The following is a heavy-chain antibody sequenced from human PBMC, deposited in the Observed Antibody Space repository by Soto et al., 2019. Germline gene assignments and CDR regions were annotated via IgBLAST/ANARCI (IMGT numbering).Heavy chain of an antibody. CDR1: GGSFSGYY. J-gene: IGHJ2*01. CDR3: ATGDYGDYESYWYFDL. Sequence: QVQLQQWGAGLLKPSETLSLTCAVYGGSFSGYYWSWIRQPPGKGLEWIGEINHSGSTNYNPSLKSRVTISVDTSKNQCSLKLSSVAAADTAVYYCATGDYGDYESYWYFDLWGRGTLVTVSS. D-gene: IGHD4-17*01. CDR2: INHSGST. V-gene: IGHV4-34*01.